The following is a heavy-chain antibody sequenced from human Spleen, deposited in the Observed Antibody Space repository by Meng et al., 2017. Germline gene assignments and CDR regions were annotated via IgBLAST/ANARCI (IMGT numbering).Heavy chain of an antibody. CDR2: INPKSGDT. J-gene: IGHJ4*02. CDR1: GYTFPDYW. V-gene: IGHV1-2*06. Sequence: QVQRVQCGAVVKKPGASVKVSCKASGYTFPDYWLHWVRRAPGQGLEWMGRINPKSGDTHYAQRFQGRVTMTGDTSISTAYMELSGLRSDDTAVYYCARGARSSLPDYWGQGTLVTVSS. CDR3: ARGARSSLPDY. D-gene: IGHD2-2*01.